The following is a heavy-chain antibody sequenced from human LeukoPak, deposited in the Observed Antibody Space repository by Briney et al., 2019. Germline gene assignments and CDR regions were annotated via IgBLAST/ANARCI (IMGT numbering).Heavy chain of an antibody. CDR1: GFTFSNAW. CDR3: TTGYDYGDQNDY. Sequence: GGSLRLSCAASGFTFSNAWMSWVRQAPGKGLEWVGRIKSKTDGGTTDYAAPVKGRFTISRDDSKNTLYLQMNSLKTEDTAVYYCTTGYDYGDQNDYWGQGTLVTVSS. D-gene: IGHD4-17*01. J-gene: IGHJ4*02. CDR2: IKSKTDGGTT. V-gene: IGHV3-15*01.